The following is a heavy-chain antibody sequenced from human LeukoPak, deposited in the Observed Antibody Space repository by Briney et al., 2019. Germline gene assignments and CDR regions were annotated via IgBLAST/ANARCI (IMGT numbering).Heavy chain of an antibody. Sequence: GGSLRLSCAASGYTFSSYGMHWVRQAPGKGLEWVAFIRYDGSNKYYADSVKGRFTISRDNSKNTLYLQMNSLRAEDTAVYYCAKDRNYGDYYYYYMDVWGKGTTVTVSS. V-gene: IGHV3-30*02. CDR2: IRYDGSNK. CDR3: AKDRNYGDYYYYYMDV. CDR1: GYTFSSYG. D-gene: IGHD4-17*01. J-gene: IGHJ6*03.